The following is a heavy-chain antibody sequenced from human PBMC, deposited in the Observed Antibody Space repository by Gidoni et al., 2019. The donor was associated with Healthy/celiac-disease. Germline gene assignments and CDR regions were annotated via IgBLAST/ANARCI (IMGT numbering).Heavy chain of an antibody. CDR1: GGSISSYY. CDR3: ASSYYYDSSGSRAEYFQH. Sequence: QVQLQESGPGLVQPSETLSLTCTVSGGSISSYYWSWIRQPPGKRLEWIGYIYYSGSTNYNPSLKSRVTISVDTSKNQFSLKLSSVTAADTAVYYCASSYYYDSSGSRAEYFQHWGQGTLVTVSS. D-gene: IGHD3-22*01. J-gene: IGHJ1*01. V-gene: IGHV4-59*01. CDR2: IYYSGST.